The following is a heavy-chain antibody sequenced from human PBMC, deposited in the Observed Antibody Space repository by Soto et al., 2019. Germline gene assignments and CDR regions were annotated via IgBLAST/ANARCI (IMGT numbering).Heavy chain of an antibody. CDR1: GFTFISYA. D-gene: IGHD6-13*01. V-gene: IGHV3-30*18. CDR2: VSSDGGRR. Sequence: GGSLILSCSASGFTFISYAMHWFRHPPGEWLEWLGVVSSDGGRRYYADSVRGRLNISRDNPKNTLYLQLDRLSADDTAVYYCAKSWNLDFSATWYAPDYWGQGTLVTVSS. CDR3: AKSWNLDFSATWYAPDY. J-gene: IGHJ4*02.